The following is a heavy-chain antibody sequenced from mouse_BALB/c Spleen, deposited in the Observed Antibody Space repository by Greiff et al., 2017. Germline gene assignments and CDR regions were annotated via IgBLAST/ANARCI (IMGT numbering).Heavy chain of an antibody. CDR3: ARFYYGNYVFAY. D-gene: IGHD2-1*01. CDR2: ISYSGST. CDR1: GDSITSGY. Sequence: EVKVIESGPSLVKPSQTLSLTCSVTGDSITSGYWNWIRKFPGNKLEYMGYISYSGSTYYNPSLKSRISITRDTSKNQYYLQLNSVTTEDTATYYCARFYYGNYVFAYWGQGTLVTVSA. V-gene: IGHV3-8*02. J-gene: IGHJ3*01.